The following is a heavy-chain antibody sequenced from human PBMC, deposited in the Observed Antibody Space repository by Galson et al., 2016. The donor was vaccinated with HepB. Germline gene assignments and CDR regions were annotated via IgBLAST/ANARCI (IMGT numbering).Heavy chain of an antibody. J-gene: IGHJ6*02. Sequence: SLRLSCAASGFTFSSYSMNWVRQAPGKGLEWVSSISSSDSYIHYADSVKGRFTISRDNAKNSLYLQMNNLRAEDTAVYYCARGNFDYGDFAGYYYAMDVWGQGTTVAVSS. CDR2: ISSSDSYI. CDR3: ARGNFDYGDFAGYYYAMDV. V-gene: IGHV3-21*01. D-gene: IGHD4-17*01. CDR1: GFTFSSYS.